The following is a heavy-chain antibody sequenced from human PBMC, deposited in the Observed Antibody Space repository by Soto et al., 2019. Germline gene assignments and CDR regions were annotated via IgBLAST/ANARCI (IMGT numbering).Heavy chain of an antibody. CDR1: RYIFTNYG. J-gene: IGHJ6*02. V-gene: IGHV1-18*01. CDR2: INTYNGNT. CDR3: SRALTVYGMDV. Sequence: QVQLVQSGVEVREPGASVKVSCKAVRYIFTNYGVSWVRQAPGQGLEWMGWINTYNGNTEYAQKFQGRVTMTTDASTNTAYMELGSLRSDDTAIYYCSRALTVYGMDVWGQGTTVTVSS.